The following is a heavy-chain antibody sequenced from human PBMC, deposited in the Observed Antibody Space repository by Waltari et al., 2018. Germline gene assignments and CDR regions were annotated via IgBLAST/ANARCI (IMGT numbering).Heavy chain of an antibody. J-gene: IGHJ3*02. V-gene: IGHV4-34*01. Sequence: QVQLQQWGAGLLKPSETLSLTCAVYGGSFSGYYWSWIRQPPGKGLAWIGEINHSGSTNYNPSLKSRVTISVDTSKNQFSLKLSSVTAADTAVYYCARAFRVVPAAISAFDIWGQGTMVTVSS. CDR2: INHSGST. D-gene: IGHD2-2*02. CDR3: ARAFRVVPAAISAFDI. CDR1: GGSFSGYY.